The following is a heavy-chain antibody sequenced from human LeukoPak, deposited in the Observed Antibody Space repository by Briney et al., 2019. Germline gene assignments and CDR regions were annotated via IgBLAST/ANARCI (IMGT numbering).Heavy chain of an antibody. V-gene: IGHV3-23*01. D-gene: IGHD4-23*01. CDR1: GFTFSGFA. CDR3: ARVETTVVTPWHYYYYMDV. CDR2: ISRSGEST. J-gene: IGHJ6*03. Sequence: GGTLRLSCAASGFTFSGFAMSWIRQAPGKGLEWVSSISRSGESTFYADSVKGRFTISRDNSKNTLYLQMNSLRAEDTAVYYCARVETTVVTPWHYYYYMDVWGKGTTVTISS.